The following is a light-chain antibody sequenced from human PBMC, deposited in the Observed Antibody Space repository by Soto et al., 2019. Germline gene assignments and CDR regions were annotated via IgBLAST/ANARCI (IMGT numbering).Light chain of an antibody. CDR1: QSISIY. J-gene: IGKJ5*01. Sequence: DIQMTQSPCSLSASVGDRVTITCRASQSISIYLNWYQQKPGKAPKVLIYAASSLQSGVPPRFSGSGSGTDFTLTISSLQPEDFATYYCQQANSFPITFGQGTRLEIK. CDR2: AAS. CDR3: QQANSFPIT. V-gene: IGKV1-39*01.